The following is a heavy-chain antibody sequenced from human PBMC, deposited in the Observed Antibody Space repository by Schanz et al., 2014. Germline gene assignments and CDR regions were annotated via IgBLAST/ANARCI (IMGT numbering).Heavy chain of an antibody. CDR3: ARHLVNAYGMDV. CDR1: GGSFSGYW. Sequence: QVQLQQWGAGLLKPSETLSLTCAFSGGSFSGYWWTWIRQSPGKGLQWIGEIHHSGSIIYNPSLRSGVTISMDTSKNHFFLKVTSVTAADTAVYYCARHLVNAYGMDVWGQGTAVTVSS. J-gene: IGHJ6*02. D-gene: IGHD3-3*02. CDR2: IHHSGSI. V-gene: IGHV4-34*01.